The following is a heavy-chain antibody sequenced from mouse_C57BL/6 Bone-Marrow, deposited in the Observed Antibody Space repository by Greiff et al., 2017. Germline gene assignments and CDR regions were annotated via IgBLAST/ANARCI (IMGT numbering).Heavy chain of an antibody. D-gene: IGHD1-1*02. J-gene: IGHJ2*01. Sequence: QVQLQQPGAELVRPGTSVKLSCKASGYTFTSYWMHWVKQRPGQGLEWIGVIDPSDSYTNYNQKFKGKATLTVDTSSSTAYMQLSSLTSEDSAVYYCARGGSLCNYWGQGTTLTVSS. CDR3: ARGGSLCNY. CDR2: IDPSDSYT. CDR1: GYTFTSYW. V-gene: IGHV1-59*01.